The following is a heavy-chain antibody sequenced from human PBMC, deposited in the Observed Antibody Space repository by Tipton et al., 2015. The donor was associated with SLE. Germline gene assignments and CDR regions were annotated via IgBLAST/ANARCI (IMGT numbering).Heavy chain of an antibody. Sequence: TLSLTCTVSGGSITNHYWNWIRQPPGKGLEWIGDVYHSGSTNYNPSLKSRVTISLDTSKSQVSLKLTSVTAADTAVYYCARGGSVWYGWFDPWGQGTLVTVSS. J-gene: IGHJ5*02. CDR1: GGSITNHY. CDR2: VYHSGST. V-gene: IGHV4-59*11. CDR3: ARGGSVWYGWFDP. D-gene: IGHD6-19*01.